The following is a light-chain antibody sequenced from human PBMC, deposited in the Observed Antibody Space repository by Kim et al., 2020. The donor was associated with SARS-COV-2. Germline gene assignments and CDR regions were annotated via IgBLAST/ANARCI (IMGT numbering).Light chain of an antibody. CDR2: DVT. CDR3: SSYTSTDTFV. V-gene: IGLV2-14*04. Sequence: GQPITLSCTGTNSDIGGYNYVSWYQQHPGNAPKLMIFDVTKRPSGVSNRFSGSKSGNTASLTISGLQAEDEADYYCSSYTSTDTFVFGTGTRVTVL. J-gene: IGLJ1*01. CDR1: NSDIGGYNY.